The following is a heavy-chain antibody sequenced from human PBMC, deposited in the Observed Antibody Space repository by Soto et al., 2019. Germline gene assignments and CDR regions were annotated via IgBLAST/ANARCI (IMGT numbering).Heavy chain of an antibody. CDR3: ATAVLFEYSSSSPFDY. D-gene: IGHD6-6*01. V-gene: IGHV1-24*01. CDR2: FDPEDGET. Sequence: ASVKVSCKVSGYTLTELSMHWVRQAPGKGLEWMGGFDPEDGETIYAQKFQGRVTMTEDTSTDTAYMELSSLRSEDTAVYYCATAVLFEYSSSSPFDYWGQGTLVTVSS. CDR1: GYTLTELS. J-gene: IGHJ4*02.